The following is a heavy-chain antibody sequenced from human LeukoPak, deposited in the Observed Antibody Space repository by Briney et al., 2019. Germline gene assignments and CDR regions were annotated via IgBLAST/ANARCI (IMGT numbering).Heavy chain of an antibody. V-gene: IGHV5-51*01. J-gene: IGHJ5*02. CDR2: IYPGDSDT. CDR3: ARVSGIVVVPAALPYNWFDP. CDR1: GYSFTSYW. Sequence: GESLKISCKGSGYSFTSYWIGWVRQMPGKGLEWMGIIYPGDSDTRYSPSFQGQVTISADKSISTAYLQWSSLKASGTAMYYCARVSGIVVVPAALPYNWFDPWGQGTLVTVSS. D-gene: IGHD2-2*01.